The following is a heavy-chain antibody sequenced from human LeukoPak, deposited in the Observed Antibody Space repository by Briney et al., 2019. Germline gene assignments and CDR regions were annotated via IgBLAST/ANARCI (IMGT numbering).Heavy chain of an antibody. D-gene: IGHD3-9*01. Sequence: GASVKVSCKASGYTFTSYYLHWVRQAPGQGLGWMGIINPGEGNTNYAQKFQGRVTMTRDTSTSTVYMELSSLRAEDAAVYYCARAGDATGYYLGSRFGYWGQGTLVTVSS. CDR1: GYTFTSYY. CDR2: INPGEGNT. J-gene: IGHJ4*02. CDR3: ARAGDATGYYLGSRFGY. V-gene: IGHV1-46*01.